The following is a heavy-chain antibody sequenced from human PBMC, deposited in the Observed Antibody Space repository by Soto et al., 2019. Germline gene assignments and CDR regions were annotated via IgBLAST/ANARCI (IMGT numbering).Heavy chain of an antibody. CDR2: INHSGST. CDR1: GGSFSGYY. Sequence: QVQLQQWGAGLLKPSETLSLTCAVYGGSFSGYYWSWIRQPPGKGLEWIGEINHSGSTNYNPSLKSRVTISLDTSKNQFSLKLSSVTAADTAVYYCARAAPRYCSGGSCYSGRDSWGQGTLVTVSS. CDR3: ARAAPRYCSGGSCYSGRDS. V-gene: IGHV4-34*01. J-gene: IGHJ4*02. D-gene: IGHD2-15*01.